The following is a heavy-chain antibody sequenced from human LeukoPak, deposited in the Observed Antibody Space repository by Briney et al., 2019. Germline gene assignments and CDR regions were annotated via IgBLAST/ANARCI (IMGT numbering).Heavy chain of an antibody. V-gene: IGHV4-38-2*02. CDR2: IYHSEST. J-gene: IGHJ6*03. CDR1: GYSISSGYY. Sequence: PSETLSLTCTVSGYSISSGYYWGWIRQPPGKGLEWIGSIYHSESTYYNPSLKSRVTISVDTSKNQFSLKLSSVTAADTAVYYCARGSIDLVRFLEWLLDYYYYMDVWGKGTTVTVSS. D-gene: IGHD3-3*01. CDR3: ARGSIDLVRFLEWLLDYYYYMDV.